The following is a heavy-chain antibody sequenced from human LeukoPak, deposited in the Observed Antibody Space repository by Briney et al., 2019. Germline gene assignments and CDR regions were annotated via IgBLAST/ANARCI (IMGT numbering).Heavy chain of an antibody. Sequence: GSLRLSCAASGFTLSSHAMTWVRQAPGKGLEWIGYIYYSGSTNYNPSLKRLVTILVDTTKNQFSLKLSSVTAADTAVYYCAGIVVVVPSLTGDAFYIWGQGTMVTVSS. CDR3: AGIVVVVPSLTGDAFYI. J-gene: IGHJ3*02. CDR2: IYYSGST. V-gene: IGHV4-59*08. D-gene: IGHD2-15*01. CDR1: GFTLSSHA.